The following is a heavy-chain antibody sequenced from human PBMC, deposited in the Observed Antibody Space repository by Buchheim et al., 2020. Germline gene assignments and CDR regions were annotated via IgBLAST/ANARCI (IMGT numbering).Heavy chain of an antibody. J-gene: IGHJ4*02. CDR1: GFTFSTQW. D-gene: IGHD3-16*01. Sequence: EVQLVESGGDLVQPGGSLRLSCAASGFTFSTQWMSWVRQAPGKGLEWVDNIKEDGSERNYVDSVKGRFTIYRGNAKNSLYIQMNILRAEDTAVYYCAFGGTGVFEFWGQGTL. CDR2: IKEDGSER. V-gene: IGHV3-7*01. CDR3: AFGGTGVFEF.